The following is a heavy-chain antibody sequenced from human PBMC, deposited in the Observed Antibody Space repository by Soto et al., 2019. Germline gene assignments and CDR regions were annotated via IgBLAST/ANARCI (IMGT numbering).Heavy chain of an antibody. CDR2: IYYSGST. Sequence: PSETLSLTCTVSGGSISGYYWSWIRQPPGKGLEWIGYIYYSGSTYYNPSLKSRVNVSVDTSKNQFSLKLSSVTAADTAVYYCARESEYSSSWGNWFDPWGQGTLVTVSS. CDR1: GGSISGYY. CDR3: ARESEYSSSWGNWFDP. D-gene: IGHD6-6*01. V-gene: IGHV4-30-4*08. J-gene: IGHJ5*02.